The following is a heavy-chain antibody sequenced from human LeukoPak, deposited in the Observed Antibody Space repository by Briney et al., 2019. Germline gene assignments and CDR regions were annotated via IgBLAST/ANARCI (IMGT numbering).Heavy chain of an antibody. CDR2: ISSSSSYI. CDR1: GFTFSSYS. V-gene: IGHV3-21*01. J-gene: IGHJ4*02. Sequence: GGSLRLSCAASGFTFSSYSMNWVRQAPGKGLEWVSSISSSSSYIYYADSVKGRFTISGDNAKNSLYLQMNSLRAEDTAVYYCARDKVGYGSGAIDYWGQGTLVTVSS. CDR3: ARDKVGYGSGAIDY. D-gene: IGHD3-10*01.